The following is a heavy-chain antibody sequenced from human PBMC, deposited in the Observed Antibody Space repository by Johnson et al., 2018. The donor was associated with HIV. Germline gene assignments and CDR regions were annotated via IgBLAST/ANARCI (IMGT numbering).Heavy chain of an antibody. J-gene: IGHJ3*02. CDR2: ISYDGSNK. Sequence: QVQLMESGGGLVQPGGSLRLSCAASGFTFSTYAMHWVRQAPGKGLEWVAVISYDGSNKYYADSVKGRFTISRDNSKNTLFLQMNSMRAEATAVYYCAKSGYCCYGRGIRGCGAFDIWGQGTMVTVSS. CDR1: GFTFSTYA. CDR3: AKSGYCCYGRGIRGCGAFDI. D-gene: IGHD2-2*01. V-gene: IGHV3-30*04.